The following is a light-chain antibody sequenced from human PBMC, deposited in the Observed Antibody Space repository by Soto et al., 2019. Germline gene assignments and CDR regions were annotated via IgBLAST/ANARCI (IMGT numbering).Light chain of an antibody. J-gene: IGLJ1*01. Sequence: QSALTQPASVSGSPGQSITISCTGTSSDVGNYNYVSWYQQYPGRVPKLLIYMVSNRPSGVSNRFSGSKSGNTASLTISGLQAEDEADYFCTSPQPCSLYVFGTGTKFTVL. CDR3: TSPQPCSLYV. V-gene: IGLV2-14*01. CDR2: MVS. CDR1: SSDVGNYNY.